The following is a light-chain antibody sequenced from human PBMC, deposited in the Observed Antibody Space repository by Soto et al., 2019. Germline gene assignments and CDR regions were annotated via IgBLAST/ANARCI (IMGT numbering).Light chain of an antibody. J-gene: IGKJ3*01. CDR3: LQGRHWPYT. Sequence: DVVVTQSPLSLPVTLGQPASISCRSSQSLIHSDGNTYLHWFQQRPGQSPRRLIYHVSTRNSGVPDRFSGSESSTDFTLKISRVDAEDVGLYYCLQGRHWPYTFGPGTTVDIK. CDR1: QSLIHSDGNTY. V-gene: IGKV2-30*02. CDR2: HVS.